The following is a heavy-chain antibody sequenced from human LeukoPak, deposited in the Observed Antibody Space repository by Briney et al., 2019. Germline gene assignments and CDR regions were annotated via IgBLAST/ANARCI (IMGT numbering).Heavy chain of an antibody. CDR3: ARDRATNWVDP. Sequence: PPGGSLRLSCAASGFTFSSYWMHWVRQAPGKGLVWVSRISSDGTSTSYVDSVKGRFTISRDNAKNTLYLQMSSLRDEDTAVYYCARDRATNWVDPWGQGTLVTVSS. V-gene: IGHV3-74*01. CDR2: ISSDGTST. D-gene: IGHD3-10*01. J-gene: IGHJ5*02. CDR1: GFTFSSYW.